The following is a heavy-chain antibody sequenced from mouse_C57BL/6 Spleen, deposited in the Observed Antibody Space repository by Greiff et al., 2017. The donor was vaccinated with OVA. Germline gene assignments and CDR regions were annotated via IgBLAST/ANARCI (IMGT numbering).Heavy chain of an antibody. D-gene: IGHD1-1*01. CDR1: GYTFTSYG. V-gene: IGHV1-81*01. Sequence: VQLQQSGAELARPGASVKLSCKASGYTFTSYGISWVKQRTGQGLEWIGEIYPRSGNTYSNEKFKGKATLTADKSSSTAYMELRSLTSEDSAVYFWATITTVVATYDYFDYWGQGTTLTVSS. J-gene: IGHJ2*01. CDR3: ATITTVVATYDYFDY. CDR2: IYPRSGNT.